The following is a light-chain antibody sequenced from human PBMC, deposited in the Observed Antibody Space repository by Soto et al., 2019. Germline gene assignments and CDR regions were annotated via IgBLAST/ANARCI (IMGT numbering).Light chain of an antibody. Sequence: AIRMTQSPSSLSASTGDRVNITCRASQGISNWLAWYQQRPGKAPKLLVYGASTLQSGVPSRFSGSGSGTDFTLTISGLQSEDFATYYCQHYKNYPWTFGQGTKVEVK. CDR3: QHYKNYPWT. CDR2: GAS. CDR1: QGISNW. J-gene: IGKJ1*01. V-gene: IGKV1-8*01.